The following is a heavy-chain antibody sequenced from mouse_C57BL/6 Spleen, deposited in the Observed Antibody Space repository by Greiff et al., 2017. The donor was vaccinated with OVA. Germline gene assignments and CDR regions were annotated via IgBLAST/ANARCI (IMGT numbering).Heavy chain of an antibody. CDR1: GFTFSDAW. CDR3: TRRAFYYDYDGAWFAY. Sequence: EVKLMESGGGLVQPGGSMKLSCAASGFTFSDAWMDWVRQSPEKGLEWVAEIRNKANNHATYYAESVKGRFTISRDDSKSSVYLQMNSLRAEDTGIYYCTRRAFYYDYDGAWFAYWGQGTLVTVSA. V-gene: IGHV6-6*01. CDR2: IRNKANNHAT. D-gene: IGHD2-4*01. J-gene: IGHJ3*01.